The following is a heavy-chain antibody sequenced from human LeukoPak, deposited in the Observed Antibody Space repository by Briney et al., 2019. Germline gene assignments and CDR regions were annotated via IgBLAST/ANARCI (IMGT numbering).Heavy chain of an antibody. CDR3: ARDVTSRTGLGLDAFDI. J-gene: IGHJ3*02. V-gene: IGHV4-31*03. D-gene: IGHD1-14*01. Sequence: PSETLSLTCTVSGGSISSGGYYWSWIRQHPGKGLEWIGYIYYSGSTYYNPSLKSRVTISVDTSKNQFSLKLSSVTAADTAVYYCARDVTSRTGLGLDAFDIWGQGTMVTVSS. CDR2: IYYSGST. CDR1: GGSISSGGYY.